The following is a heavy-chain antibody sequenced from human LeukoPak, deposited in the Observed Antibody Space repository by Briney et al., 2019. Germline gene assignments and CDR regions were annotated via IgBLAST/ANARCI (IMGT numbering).Heavy chain of an antibody. V-gene: IGHV4-61*01. Sequence: PSETLSLTCIVSGGSVSSGSYYWSWIRQPPGKGLEWIGYIYYSGSTNYNPSLKSRVTMSVDTSKNQFSLKLTSVTAADTAVYYCARGGDGYNLDWFDPWGQGTLVTVSS. J-gene: IGHJ5*02. D-gene: IGHD5-24*01. CDR2: IYYSGST. CDR1: GGSVSSGSYY. CDR3: ARGGDGYNLDWFDP.